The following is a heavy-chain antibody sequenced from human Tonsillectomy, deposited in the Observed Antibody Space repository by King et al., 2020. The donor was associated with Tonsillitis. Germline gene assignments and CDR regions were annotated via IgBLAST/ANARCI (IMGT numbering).Heavy chain of an antibody. V-gene: IGHV3-21*01. D-gene: IGHD3-22*01. CDR2: ISGSGSFT. J-gene: IGHJ4*02. CDR1: GFSFSSYS. CDR3: AREIIGITMIVVVPLDY. Sequence: VQLVESGGGLVKPGGSLRLSCGASGFSFSSYSMNWVRQAPGKGLEWLSSISGSGSFTYYADSVKGRFTVSRDNANNALYLHTNSLRDDDTAVYYCAREIIGITMIVVVPLDYWGQGALVTVSS.